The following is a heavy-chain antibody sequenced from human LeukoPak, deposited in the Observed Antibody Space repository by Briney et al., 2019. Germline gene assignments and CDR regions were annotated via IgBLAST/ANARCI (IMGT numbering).Heavy chain of an antibody. J-gene: IGHJ4*02. CDR3: ARLWSTDCSGGSCPHQPNS. CDR1: GVSISSYY. Sequence: PSETLSLTCTVSGVSISSYYWSWIRQPPGKGLEWFGYIYYSGSTTYNPSLTSRVTISVDTSKNQFSLKLSSVAAADTAVYYCARLWSTDCSGGSCPHQPNSWGQGTLVTVSS. D-gene: IGHD2-15*01. CDR2: IYYSGST. V-gene: IGHV4-59*08.